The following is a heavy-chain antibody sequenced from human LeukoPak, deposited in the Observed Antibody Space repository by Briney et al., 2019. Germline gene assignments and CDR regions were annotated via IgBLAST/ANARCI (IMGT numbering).Heavy chain of an antibody. CDR1: GFTLSSYE. CDR3: ARVKGSYGGKSQPYYFDY. CDR2: ISSSGSTI. Sequence: PGGSLRLSCAASGFTLSSYEMNWVRQAAGKGMEWVSYISSSGSTIYYADSVKGRFTISRDNAKNSLYLQMNSLRAEDTAVYYCARVKGSYGGKSQPYYFDYWGQGTLVTVSS. V-gene: IGHV3-48*03. J-gene: IGHJ4*02. D-gene: IGHD4-23*01.